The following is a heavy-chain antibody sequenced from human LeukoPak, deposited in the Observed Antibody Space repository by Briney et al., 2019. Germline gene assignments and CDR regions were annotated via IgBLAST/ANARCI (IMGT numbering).Heavy chain of an antibody. J-gene: IGHJ6*04. CDR1: GGTFSSYA. Sequence: GASVKVSCKASGGTFSSYAISWVRQAPGQGLEWMGGIIPIFGTANYAQKFQGRVTITADESTSTAYMELSSLRSEDTAVYYCATPGKYCSSTSCYYYYGMDVWGKGTTVTVCS. CDR3: ATPGKYCSSTSCYYYYGMDV. CDR2: IIPIFGTA. D-gene: IGHD2-2*01. V-gene: IGHV1-69*13.